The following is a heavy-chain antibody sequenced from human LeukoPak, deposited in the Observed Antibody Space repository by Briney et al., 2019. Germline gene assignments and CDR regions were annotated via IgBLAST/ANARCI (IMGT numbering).Heavy chain of an antibody. V-gene: IGHV4-4*07. J-gene: IGHJ6*03. CDR2: MYTTGTT. Sequence: SETLSLTCTVSGGSMDSYHWSWIRQPAGKELEWIGHMYTTGTTRYKSALKSRVSMSIDTSKNQFSLKLSSVTAADTAVYYCARGDPPAYYYMDVWGKGTTVTVSS. CDR1: GGSMDSYH. CDR3: ARGDPPAYYYMDV.